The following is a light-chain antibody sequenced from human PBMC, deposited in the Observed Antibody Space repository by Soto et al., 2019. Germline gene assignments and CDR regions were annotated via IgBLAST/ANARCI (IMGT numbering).Light chain of an antibody. CDR2: GAS. V-gene: IGKV3-15*01. CDR3: QQYDNWPPIT. J-gene: IGKJ5*01. Sequence: ETVMTQSPATLSVYQGERAALSCRASQSISINLAWYQQKPGQAPRLLIYGASTRATGIPDRFSGSGSGTEFTLTISSLQSEDFAVYYCQQYDNWPPITFGQGTRLEIK. CDR1: QSISIN.